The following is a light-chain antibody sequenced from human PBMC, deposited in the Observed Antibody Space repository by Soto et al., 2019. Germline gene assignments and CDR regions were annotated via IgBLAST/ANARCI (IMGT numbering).Light chain of an antibody. Sequence: EIVLTQSPGTLSLSPGERAILSCRASQSVGSSYLAWYQQKPGQAPRLLINGASSRATGIPDSFSDRGSGTDFTLTISRLEPDDFAVYDCQQYGSSLFGGGTKVEIK. J-gene: IGKJ4*01. CDR3: QQYGSSL. V-gene: IGKV3-20*01. CDR1: QSVGSSY. CDR2: GAS.